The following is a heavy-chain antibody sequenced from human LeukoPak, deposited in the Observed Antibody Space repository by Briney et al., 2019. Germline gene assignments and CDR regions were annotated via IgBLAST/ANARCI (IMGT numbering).Heavy chain of an antibody. Sequence: SETLSLTCTVSGGSISSGSYYWSWIRQPAGKGLEWIGRIYTSGSTNYNPSLKSRVTISVDTSKNPFSLKLSSVTAADTAVYYCARGAPDFDLWGRGTLVTVSS. CDR2: IYTSGST. CDR1: GGSISSGSYY. V-gene: IGHV4-61*02. D-gene: IGHD3-16*01. CDR3: ARGAPDFDL. J-gene: IGHJ2*01.